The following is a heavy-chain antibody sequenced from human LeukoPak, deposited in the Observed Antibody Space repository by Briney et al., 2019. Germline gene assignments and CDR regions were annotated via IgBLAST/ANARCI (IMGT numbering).Heavy chain of an antibody. Sequence: ASVKVSCKXSGYTFTSYGISWVRQAPGQGLEWMGWISAYNGNTNYTQKLQGRVTMNTDTSTSTAYMELRSLRSDDTAVYYCARLDCSSTSCYFRFSFDYWGQGTLVTVSS. D-gene: IGHD2-2*01. CDR2: ISAYNGNT. V-gene: IGHV1-18*01. CDR1: GYTFTSYG. J-gene: IGHJ4*02. CDR3: ARLDCSSTSCYFRFSFDY.